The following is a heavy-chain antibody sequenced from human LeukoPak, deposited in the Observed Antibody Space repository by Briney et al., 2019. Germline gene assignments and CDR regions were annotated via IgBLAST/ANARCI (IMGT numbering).Heavy chain of an antibody. CDR3: ARAEFGGATTAY. D-gene: IGHD1-26*01. CDR1: GYTYTGYY. V-gene: IGHV1-2*02. CDR2: INPNSGGT. Sequence: GASVKVSCKASGYTYTGYYMHWVRQAPGQGLEWMGWINPNSGGTNYAQKFQGRVTMTRDTSISTAYMELSRLRSDDTAVYYCARAEFGGATTAYWGQGTLVTVSS. J-gene: IGHJ4*02.